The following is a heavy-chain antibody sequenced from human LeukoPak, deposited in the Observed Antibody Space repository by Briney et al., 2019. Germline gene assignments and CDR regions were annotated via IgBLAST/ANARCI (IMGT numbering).Heavy chain of an antibody. CDR2: IWYDGSNK. CDR1: GFTFSRYG. Sequence: GGSLRLSCAASGFTFSRYGMHWVRQAPGKGLEWVAVIWYDGSNKYYVDSVKGRFTISRDNSKNTLYLQMNSLRAEDTAVYYCARGTRDSDYWGQGTLVTVSS. V-gene: IGHV3-33*01. J-gene: IGHJ4*02. CDR3: ARGTRDSDY. D-gene: IGHD1-7*01.